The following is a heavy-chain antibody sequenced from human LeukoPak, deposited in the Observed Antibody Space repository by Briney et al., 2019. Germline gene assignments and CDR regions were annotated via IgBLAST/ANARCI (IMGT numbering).Heavy chain of an antibody. CDR2: IYYSGST. J-gene: IGHJ3*02. CDR1: GYSISSGYY. D-gene: IGHD3-22*01. V-gene: IGHV4-61*01. Sequence: PSETLSLTCTVSGYSISSGYYWTWIRQPPGKGLEWIGYIYYSGSTNYNPSLKSRVTIPVDTSKNQFSLKLRSVTAADTAVYYCASNNYDTSGPPAFDIWGQGTRVTVSS. CDR3: ASNNYDTSGPPAFDI.